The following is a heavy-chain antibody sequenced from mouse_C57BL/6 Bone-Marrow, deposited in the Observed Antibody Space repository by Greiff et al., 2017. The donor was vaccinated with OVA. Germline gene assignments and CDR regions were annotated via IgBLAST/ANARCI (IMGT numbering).Heavy chain of an antibody. Sequence: EVQLQQSGPELVKPGASVKISCKASGYSFTGYYMHWVKQSSDKSLEWIGEINPSTGGTSYNQKFKGKATLTVDKSSSTAYMQLKSLTSEDSAVYYCAREGAMDYWGQGTSVTVSS. CDR1: GYSFTGYY. CDR2: INPSTGGT. J-gene: IGHJ4*01. V-gene: IGHV1-43*01. CDR3: AREGAMDY.